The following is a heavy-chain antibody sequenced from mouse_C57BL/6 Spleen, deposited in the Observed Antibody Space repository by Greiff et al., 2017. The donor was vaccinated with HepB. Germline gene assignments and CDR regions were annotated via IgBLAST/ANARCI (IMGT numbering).Heavy chain of an antibody. CDR3: ARSPYDGFSFAY. D-gene: IGHD2-12*01. Sequence: VQLQQSGPELVKPGASVKVSCKASGYAFSSSWMNWVKPRPGKGLEWVGRIYPGDGDTNYNGKFKGKATLTADKSSSAASMQLSSLTSEESAVDFCARSPYDGFSFAYWGQGTLVTVSA. CDR1: GYAFSSSW. V-gene: IGHV1-82*01. CDR2: IYPGDGDT. J-gene: IGHJ3*01.